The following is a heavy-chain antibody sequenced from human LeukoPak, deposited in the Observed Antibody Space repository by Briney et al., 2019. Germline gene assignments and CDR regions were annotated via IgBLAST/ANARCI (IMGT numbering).Heavy chain of an antibody. J-gene: IGHJ4*02. CDR3: AKDGSGSMGYFDY. Sequence: PGGSLRLSCAASGFTFSSYGMHWVRQAPGKGLEWVAFIRYDGSNKYYADSVKGRFTISRDNSKNTLYLQMNSLRAEDTAVYYCAKDGSGSMGYFDYWGQGTLVTVSS. V-gene: IGHV3-30*02. CDR2: IRYDGSNK. CDR1: GFTFSSYG. D-gene: IGHD3-10*01.